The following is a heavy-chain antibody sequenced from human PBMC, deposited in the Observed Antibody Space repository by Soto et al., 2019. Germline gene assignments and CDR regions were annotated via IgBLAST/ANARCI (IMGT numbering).Heavy chain of an antibody. CDR3: ARDLLSSGTGWFDP. J-gene: IGHJ5*02. Sequence: GGSLRLSWAASGFTFSSYGMHWVRQAPGKGLVWVSRINSDGSSTSYADSVKGRFTISRDNAKNTLYLQMNSLRAEDTAVYYCARDLLSSGTGWFDPWGQGTLVTVSS. V-gene: IGHV3-74*01. D-gene: IGHD1-7*01. CDR2: INSDGSST. CDR1: GFTFSSYG.